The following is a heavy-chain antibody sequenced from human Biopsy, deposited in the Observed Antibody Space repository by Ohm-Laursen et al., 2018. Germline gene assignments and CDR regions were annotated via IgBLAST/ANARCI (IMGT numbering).Heavy chain of an antibody. V-gene: IGHV4-39*01. CDR3: ARHPTGFWFDP. CDR1: GGSISSSTTYY. CDR2: IYNTETT. J-gene: IGHJ5*02. Sequence: TLSHTCTVSGGSISSSTTYYWAWLRQPPGEGLEWIGSIYNTETTFYNPSLKSRVTISVDTSTNQFSLKVSSVTAADTALYFCARHPTGFWFDPWGHGTLVTVSS.